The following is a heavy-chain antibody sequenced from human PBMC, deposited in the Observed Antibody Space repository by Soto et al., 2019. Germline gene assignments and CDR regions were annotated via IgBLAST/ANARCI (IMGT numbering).Heavy chain of an antibody. CDR3: ARDSNVLHPYYYYYGMDV. Sequence: PSETLSLTCTVSGGSISSGGYYWSWIRQHPGKGLEWIGYIYYSGSTYYNPSLKSRVTISVDTSKNQFSLKLSSVTAADTAVYYCARDSNVLHPYYYYYGMDVWGQGTTVTVSS. V-gene: IGHV4-31*03. D-gene: IGHD3-16*01. J-gene: IGHJ6*02. CDR2: IYYSGST. CDR1: GGSISSGGYY.